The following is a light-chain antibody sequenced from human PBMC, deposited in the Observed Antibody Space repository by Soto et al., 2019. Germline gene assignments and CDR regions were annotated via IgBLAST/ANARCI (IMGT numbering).Light chain of an antibody. CDR1: QSVSSSY. V-gene: IGKV3-20*01. CDR2: GAS. J-gene: IGKJ1*01. Sequence: EVVLTHSPATLSLSPGARATLSCRASQSVSSSYLAWYQQKPGQAPRLLIYGASSRATGIPDRFSGSGSGTDFTLTISRLEPEDFAVYYCQQYGSSPRTFGQGTKVDIK. CDR3: QQYGSSPRT.